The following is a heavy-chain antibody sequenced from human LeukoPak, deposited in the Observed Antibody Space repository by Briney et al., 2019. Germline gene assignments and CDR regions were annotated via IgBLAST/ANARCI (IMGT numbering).Heavy chain of an antibody. CDR1: GFTFSSYW. J-gene: IGHJ4*02. Sequence: GGSLRLSCAASGFTFSSYWMSWVRQAPGKGLEWVANIKQDGSEKYYVDSVKGRFTISRDNAKNSLYLQMNSLRAEDTAVYYCARAPYYDFWSGYYSGNYFDYWGQGTLVTVSP. CDR2: IKQDGSEK. D-gene: IGHD3-3*01. V-gene: IGHV3-7*01. CDR3: ARAPYYDFWSGYYSGNYFDY.